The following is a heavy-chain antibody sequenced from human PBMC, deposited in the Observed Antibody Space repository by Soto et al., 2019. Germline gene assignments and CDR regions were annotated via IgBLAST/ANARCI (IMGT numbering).Heavy chain of an antibody. J-gene: IGHJ4*02. Sequence: RGCLLLSCAFAVFTFSNNDLPLVRQGPGRGLELVSVSGGVGDTYYAASVKGRFTVSREDAKNSLYLQMNSLRAGDTAVYYCVRRLCSGGHCPGIGFDSWGQGTLVTGSS. D-gene: IGHD2-15*01. CDR1: VFTFSNND. CDR2: SGGVGDT. CDR3: VRRLCSGGHCPGIGFDS. V-gene: IGHV3-13*01.